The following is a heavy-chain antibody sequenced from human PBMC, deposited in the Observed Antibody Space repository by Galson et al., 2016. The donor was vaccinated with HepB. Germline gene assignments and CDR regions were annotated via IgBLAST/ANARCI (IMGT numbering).Heavy chain of an antibody. D-gene: IGHD3-3*01. V-gene: IGHV3-11*06. J-gene: IGHJ6*02. CDR3: ARTRSITIFDGMDV. CDR2: ISGSSRSYT. Sequence: TWIRQAPGKGLEWLSYISGSSRSYTDYADSVKGRFTISRDNAKDSLYLQMNSLRAEDTAVYYCARTRSITIFDGMDVWGQGTTVTVSS.